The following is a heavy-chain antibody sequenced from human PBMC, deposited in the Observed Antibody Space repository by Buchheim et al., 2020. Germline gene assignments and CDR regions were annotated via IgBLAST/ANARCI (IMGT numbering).Heavy chain of an antibody. CDR1: GFTFSTYG. CDR2: ISGSGGIT. D-gene: IGHD1-26*01. V-gene: IGHV3-23*01. CDR3: AKSTGILRASDS. Sequence: EVQLLESGGGLAQPGGSLRLSCAASGFTFSTYGMNWVRQAPGKGLEWVALISGSGGITYYADSVKGRFTISRDNSKNTLYLQMNSLRAEDTAVYYCAKSTGILRASDSWGQGTL. J-gene: IGHJ4*02.